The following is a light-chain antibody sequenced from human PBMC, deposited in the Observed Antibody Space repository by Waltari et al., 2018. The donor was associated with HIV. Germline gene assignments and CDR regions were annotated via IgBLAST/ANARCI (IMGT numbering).Light chain of an antibody. Sequence: DIQMTQSPSSLSASVGDRVTITCQASQDITHYLNWYQQKPGKAPNLLIFDASKLQPGVPSRFRGSGSETHFTFTSSSREHEDIERYIWQRHDNHPITSGQGTRLG. CDR2: DAS. J-gene: IGKJ5*01. V-gene: IGKV1-33*01. CDR1: QDITHY. CDR3: QRHDNHPIT.